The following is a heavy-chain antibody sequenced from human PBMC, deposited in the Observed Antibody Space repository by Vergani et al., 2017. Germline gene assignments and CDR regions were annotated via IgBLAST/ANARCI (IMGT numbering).Heavy chain of an antibody. V-gene: IGHV4-59*01. CDR2: IYYRGST. J-gene: IGHJ4*02. Sequence: QVQLQESGPGLVKPSETLSLTFTVSGGSIISYYWRWIRQPPGKGLEGFGYIYYRGSTNYNPSLKSRVTISVDTSKNQFSLKLSSVTAADTAVYYCARAWKHSTRFDYWGQGTLVTVSS. D-gene: IGHD2-21*01. CDR1: GGSIISYY. CDR3: ARAWKHSTRFDY.